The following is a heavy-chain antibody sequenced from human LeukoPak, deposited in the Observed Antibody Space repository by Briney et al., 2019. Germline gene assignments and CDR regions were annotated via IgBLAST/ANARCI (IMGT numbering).Heavy chain of an antibody. V-gene: IGHV3-48*03. CDR2: ISSSGSTI. CDR1: GFTVSSYE. Sequence: GGSLRLSCAASGFTVSSYEMNWVRQASGKGLEWISYISSSGSTIYYADSVKGRFTISRDNAKNSLYLQMNNLRAEDTAVYYCATEGRSGSYLDYWGQGTLVTVSS. J-gene: IGHJ4*02. CDR3: ATEGRSGSYLDY. D-gene: IGHD1-26*01.